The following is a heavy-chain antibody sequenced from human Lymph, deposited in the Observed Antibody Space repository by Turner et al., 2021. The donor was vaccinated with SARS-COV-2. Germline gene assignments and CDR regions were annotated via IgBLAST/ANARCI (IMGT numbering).Heavy chain of an antibody. V-gene: IGHV3-21*01. Sequence: EVQLVESGGGLVKPGGSLRLSCAASGFTFSSYSMNWVRQAPGKGLEWVSSITFTSSYIYYADSVKGRFTISRDNAKNSLYLQMNSLRAEDTAVYYCARGPPDFPYYFDYWGQGTLVTGSS. D-gene: IGHD2-21*02. J-gene: IGHJ4*02. CDR3: ARGPPDFPYYFDY. CDR2: ITFTSSYI. CDR1: GFTFSSYS.